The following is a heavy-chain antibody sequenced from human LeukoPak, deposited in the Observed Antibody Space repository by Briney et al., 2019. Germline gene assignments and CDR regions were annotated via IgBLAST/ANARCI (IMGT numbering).Heavy chain of an antibody. CDR3: ARRGYPYYYYMDV. J-gene: IGHJ6*03. V-gene: IGHV3-20*04. CDR2: LSWNGGDT. CDR1: GFTFNQYG. Sequence: PGGSLRLSCAASGFTFNQYGMSWVRQAPGKGLEWVSSLSWNGGDTRYADSVKDRFTISRDNATKSLYLQMDSLRAEDTALYYCARRGYPYYYYMDVWGTGTTVTVSS. D-gene: IGHD3-16*02.